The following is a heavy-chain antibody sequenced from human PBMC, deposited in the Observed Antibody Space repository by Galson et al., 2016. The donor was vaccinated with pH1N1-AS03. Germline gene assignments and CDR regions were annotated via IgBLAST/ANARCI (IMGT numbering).Heavy chain of an antibody. Sequence: TLSLTCTVSGGSISDGGYYWSWIRHFPGKGLEWIGYIYYSGSTYYNPSLKSRLTISVDTSKNQFSLKLNSVTAADTAVYYCARDRHDYGPDPFDIWGQGTMVTVSS. CDR2: IYYSGST. CDR1: GGSISDGGYY. CDR3: ARDRHDYGPDPFDI. V-gene: IGHV4-31*03. J-gene: IGHJ3*02. D-gene: IGHD4-17*01.